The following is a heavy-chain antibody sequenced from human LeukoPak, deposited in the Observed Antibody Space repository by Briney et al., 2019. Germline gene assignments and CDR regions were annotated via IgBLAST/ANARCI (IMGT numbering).Heavy chain of an antibody. Sequence: GGSLRLSCAASGFTFSSYEMNWVRQAPGKGLGWVSYISSSGSTIYYADSVKGRFTISRDNAKNSLYLQMNSLRAEDTAIYYCVRVTTGSDYMDVWGNGTTVTVSS. D-gene: IGHD4-11*01. V-gene: IGHV3-48*03. CDR2: ISSSGSTI. CDR1: GFTFSSYE. CDR3: VRVTTGSDYMDV. J-gene: IGHJ6*03.